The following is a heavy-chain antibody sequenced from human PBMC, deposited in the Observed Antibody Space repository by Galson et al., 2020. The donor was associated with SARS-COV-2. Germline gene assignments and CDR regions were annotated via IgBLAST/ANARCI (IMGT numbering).Heavy chain of an antibody. CDR2: ISSSSSYI. V-gene: IGHV3-21*01. D-gene: IGHD2-15*01. CDR1: GFSFSSYS. J-gene: IGHJ5*02. CDR3: ARVSRGGWFDP. Sequence: GESLRLSCAASGFSFSSYSMNWVRQAPGKGLEWVSSISSSSSYIYYADSVKGRFTISRDNAKNSLYLQMNSLRVDDTAVYYCARVSRGGWFDPWGQGTLVTVSA.